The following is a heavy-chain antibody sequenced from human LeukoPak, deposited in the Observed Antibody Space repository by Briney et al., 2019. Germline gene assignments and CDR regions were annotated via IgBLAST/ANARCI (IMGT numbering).Heavy chain of an antibody. Sequence: GASVTVSCKASEYPFTSYYIYWVRQAPGQGLEWMGLINPSSGSTNYAQKFLGRVTMTRDTSTSTVHMDLSSLRSEDTAVYYCARPGSPAAGASDFHHWGQGTLVTVSS. V-gene: IGHV1-46*01. CDR2: INPSSGST. J-gene: IGHJ1*01. CDR1: EYPFTSYY. CDR3: ARPGSPAAGASDFHH. D-gene: IGHD6-13*01.